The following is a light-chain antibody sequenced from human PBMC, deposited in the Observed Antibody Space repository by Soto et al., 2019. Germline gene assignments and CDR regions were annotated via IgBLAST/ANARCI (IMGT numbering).Light chain of an antibody. CDR2: PTS. CDR3: QQRSSCRVT. CDR1: QSIGNY. V-gene: IGKV3-11*01. J-gene: IGKJ3*01. Sequence: EVLLTQSPATLSLSPGEGAILSCRASQSIGNYLASYPPKPGQAPRLLIYPTSNRATGIPARLSGSGTGTDVTLTVSSLEPKDLAVYYCQQRSSCRVTCGPGTKVDI.